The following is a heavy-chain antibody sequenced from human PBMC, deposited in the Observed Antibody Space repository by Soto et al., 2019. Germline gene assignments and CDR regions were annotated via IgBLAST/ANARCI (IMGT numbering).Heavy chain of an antibody. CDR1: GYSFTSYW. J-gene: IGHJ3*02. CDR2: IYPGDSDT. CDR3: ARQSTYYYDSSGYRDAFDI. D-gene: IGHD3-22*01. Sequence: PGESLKISCKGSGYSFTSYWVGWVLKMPGNGGYWMVIIYPGDSDTRYSPSFQGQVTISADKSISTAYLQWSSLKASDTAMYYCARQSTYYYDSSGYRDAFDIWGQGTMVTVSS. V-gene: IGHV5-51*01.